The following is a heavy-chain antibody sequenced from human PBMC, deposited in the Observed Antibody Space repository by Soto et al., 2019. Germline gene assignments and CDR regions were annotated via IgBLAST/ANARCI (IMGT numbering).Heavy chain of an antibody. CDR2: INHSGST. D-gene: IGHD5-18*01. Sequence: QVQLQQWGAGLLKPSETLSLTCAVYGVSFSGYYWSWIRQPPGKWLEWIGEINHSGSTNYNPSLKSRVTISVDTSKNQFSLTLSSVTAADTAVYYCARSPSGYSYGSGECFDYWCQGTLVTVSS. J-gene: IGHJ4*02. V-gene: IGHV4-34*01. CDR3: ARSPSGYSYGSGECFDY. CDR1: GVSFSGYY.